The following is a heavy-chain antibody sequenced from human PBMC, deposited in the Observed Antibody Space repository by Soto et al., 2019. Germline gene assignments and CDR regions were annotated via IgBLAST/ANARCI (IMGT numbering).Heavy chain of an antibody. V-gene: IGHV1-69*01. CDR3: ARVGHITNYGMAV. D-gene: IGHD1-26*01. J-gene: IGHJ6*02. CDR2: IIPFFGTS. CDR1: GGTFSSYP. Sequence: QVQLVQSGAEVKKPGSSVKVSCGASGGTFSSYPINWVRQAPGQGLEWMGGIIPFFGTSNYAQKFQGRVKITADESTSTAYMELRSLRSEDTAVYYCARVGHITNYGMAVWGQGTTVTVSS.